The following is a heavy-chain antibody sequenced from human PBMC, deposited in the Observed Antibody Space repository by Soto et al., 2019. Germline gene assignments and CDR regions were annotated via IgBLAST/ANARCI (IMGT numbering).Heavy chain of an antibody. V-gene: IGHV3-23*01. Sequence: GGSLRLSCAASGFTFSSYAMSWVRQAPGKGLGWVSAISGSGGSTYYADSVKGRFTISRDNSKNTLYLQMKSLRAEDTAVYYCAKGGRWLQHYFDYWGQGTLATVSS. J-gene: IGHJ4*02. D-gene: IGHD1-26*01. CDR2: ISGSGGST. CDR3: AKGGRWLQHYFDY. CDR1: GFTFSSYA.